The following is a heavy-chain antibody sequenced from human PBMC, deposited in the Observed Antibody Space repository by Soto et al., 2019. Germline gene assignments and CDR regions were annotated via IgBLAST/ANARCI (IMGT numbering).Heavy chain of an antibody. CDR2: ISYDGYNT. J-gene: IGHJ6*02. CDR3: ARVNPGNSLYYYYGLDV. CDR1: GFTFVTFA. V-gene: IGHV3-30-3*01. D-gene: IGHD5-18*01. Sequence: SLRLSCAAAGFTFVTFAIHWVRQTPGRVLEWVALISYDGYNTYYADSVKGRLSISRDNSNSTLYLQMTSLRPDDTGVYYCARVNPGNSLYYYYGLDVWGQGTSVTVSS.